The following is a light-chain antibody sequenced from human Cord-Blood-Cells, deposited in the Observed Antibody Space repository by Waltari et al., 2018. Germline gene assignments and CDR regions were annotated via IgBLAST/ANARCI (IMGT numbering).Light chain of an antibody. V-gene: IGLV2-23*01. Sequence: QSALTQPASVSGSPGQSITISCTGTSSDVGSYNLFSWYQQHPGKAPKLMIYEGSKRPSGVSNLFSGSTSGNTASLTISGLQAEDEADYYCCSYAGSSTYVFGTGTKVTVL. J-gene: IGLJ1*01. CDR3: CSYAGSSTYV. CDR2: EGS. CDR1: SSDVGSYNL.